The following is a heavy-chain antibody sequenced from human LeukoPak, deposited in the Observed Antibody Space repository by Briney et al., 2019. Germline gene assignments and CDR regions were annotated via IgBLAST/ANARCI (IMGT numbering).Heavy chain of an antibody. CDR2: INPNRGGT. D-gene: IGHD6-6*01. CDR1: GYTFTGYY. CDR3: AVSVASSRHMPHHH. Sequence: EASVKVSCKASGYTFTGYYIHWVRQAPGQGLEWMGWINPNRGGTNYAQNFQGRVTMTSDTSITRVYMELSSLTSYDTSVYYCAVSVASSRHMPHHHWGQGTLVTVSS. V-gene: IGHV1-2*02. J-gene: IGHJ5*02.